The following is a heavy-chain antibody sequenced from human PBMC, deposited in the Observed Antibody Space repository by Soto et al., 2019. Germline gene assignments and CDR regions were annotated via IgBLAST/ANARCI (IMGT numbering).Heavy chain of an antibody. Sequence: GGSLRLSCAASGFTFSSYAMHWVRQAPGKGLEWVAVISYDGSNKYYADSVKGRFTISRDNSKNTLYLQMNSLRAEDTAVYYCARGTEWELLYYYYYYGMDVWGQGTTVTVSS. CDR1: GFTFSSYA. D-gene: IGHD1-26*01. J-gene: IGHJ6*02. V-gene: IGHV3-30-3*01. CDR3: ARGTEWELLYYYYYYGMDV. CDR2: ISYDGSNK.